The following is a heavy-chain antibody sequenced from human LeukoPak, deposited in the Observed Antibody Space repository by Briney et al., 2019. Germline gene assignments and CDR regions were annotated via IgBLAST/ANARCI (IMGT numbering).Heavy chain of an antibody. V-gene: IGHV3-23*01. D-gene: IGHD3-10*01. CDR1: GFTFSSYA. CDR3: AKVKSAMVPIFDY. J-gene: IGHJ4*02. Sequence: GGSLRLSCGVSGFTFSSYAVGWVRQAPGKGLEWVSLISAISGISYYADSVKGRFTISRDNANSTLYLQMNSLRAEDTAVYYCAKVKSAMVPIFDYWGQGTQVTVSS. CDR2: ISAISGIS.